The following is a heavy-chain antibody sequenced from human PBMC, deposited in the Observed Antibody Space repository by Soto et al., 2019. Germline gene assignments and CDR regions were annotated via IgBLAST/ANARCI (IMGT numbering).Heavy chain of an antibody. Sequence: QVQLVESGGGVVQPGRSLRLSCAASGFTFSSYGMHWVRQAPGKGLEWVAVIWYYGSKKYYADSVKGRFTISRDNSKNTLYLHMNSLRDEDTDVYYCASVYCSGGMCYYYGMDVWGPGTTVTVSS. CDR1: GFTFSSYG. D-gene: IGHD2-15*01. J-gene: IGHJ6*02. CDR2: IWYYGSKK. V-gene: IGHV3-33*01. CDR3: ASVYCSGGMCYYYGMDV.